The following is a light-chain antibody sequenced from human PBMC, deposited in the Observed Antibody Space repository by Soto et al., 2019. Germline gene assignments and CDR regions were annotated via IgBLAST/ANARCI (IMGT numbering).Light chain of an antibody. CDR1: QGIHNA. CDR3: QKYDSGIRT. J-gene: IGKJ4*01. Sequence: QMTQSPSALSASAGDRVTITCRASQGIHNAVAWYQQKPGKPPKLLMDAASTVQPGVPSRLSARGYGTDVTFTISSLQPEYVATYYCQKYDSGIRTFGGGTTVEIK. V-gene: IGKV1-27*01. CDR2: AAS.